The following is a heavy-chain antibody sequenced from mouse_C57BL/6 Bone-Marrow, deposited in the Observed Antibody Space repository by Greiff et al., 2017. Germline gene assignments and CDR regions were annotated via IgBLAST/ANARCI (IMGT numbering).Heavy chain of an antibody. CDR2: INPNNGGT. CDR1: GYTFTDYN. V-gene: IGHV1-18*01. CDR3: ARWDYYGSIFDV. D-gene: IGHD1-1*01. J-gene: IGHJ1*03. Sequence: VQLKESGPELVKPGASVKIPCKASGYTFTDYNMDWVKQSHGKSLEWIGDINPNNGGTIYNQKFKGKATLTVDKSSSTAYMELRSLTSEDTAVYYCARWDYYGSIFDVWGTGTTVTVSS.